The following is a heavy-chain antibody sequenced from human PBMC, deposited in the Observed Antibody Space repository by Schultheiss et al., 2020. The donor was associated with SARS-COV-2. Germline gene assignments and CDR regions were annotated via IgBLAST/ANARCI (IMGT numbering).Heavy chain of an antibody. Sequence: GSLRLSCAASGFTFSSYSMNWVRQAPGKGLEWIGEINHSGSTNYNPSLKSRVTISVDTSKNQFSLKLSSVTAADTAVYYCAGVVHPNYGDYNYYFDYWGQGTLVTVSS. CDR1: GFTFSSYS. CDR3: AGVVHPNYGDYNYYFDY. D-gene: IGHD4-17*01. V-gene: IGHV4-34*01. J-gene: IGHJ4*02. CDR2: INHSGST.